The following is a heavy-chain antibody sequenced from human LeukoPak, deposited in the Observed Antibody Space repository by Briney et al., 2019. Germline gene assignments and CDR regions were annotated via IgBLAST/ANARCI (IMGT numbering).Heavy chain of an antibody. V-gene: IGHV3-21*01. Sequence: GGSLRLSCAASGFTFSVYSMNWVRQAPGKGLEWVSSISSSSNYIYYADSLKGRFTISRDNAQNSLYLQMNSLRAEDTAVYYCARAITMVRGVIINAFDIWGQGTMVTVSS. CDR3: ARAITMVRGVIINAFDI. D-gene: IGHD3-10*01. CDR2: ISSSSNYI. CDR1: GFTFSVYS. J-gene: IGHJ3*02.